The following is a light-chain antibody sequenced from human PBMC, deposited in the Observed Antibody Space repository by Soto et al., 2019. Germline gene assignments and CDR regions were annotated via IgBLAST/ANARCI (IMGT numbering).Light chain of an antibody. CDR1: QDLDNY. J-gene: IGKJ5*01. V-gene: IGKV1-9*01. CDR3: EELNGSPRIT. Sequence: DIQLSQSPSLLSASVGDRVTITCRASQDLDNYLAWYRQTPGEAPKLLIYGAYTLQSGVPKRFSGAGSGTEFGLTISSLQTEAFAIYYCEELNGSPRITCGQETRVDIK. CDR2: GAY.